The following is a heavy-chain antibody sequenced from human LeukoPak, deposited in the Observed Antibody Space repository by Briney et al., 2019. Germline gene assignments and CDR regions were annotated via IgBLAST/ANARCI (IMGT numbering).Heavy chain of an antibody. CDR3: ARHSDRTAYTAKGFDY. V-gene: IGHV4-39*01. Sequence: SETLSLTCSVSGGSISSSDHFWGWIRQPPGKGLEWIGSIYCSGTTYYNPSLKSRVTISVDMSKNQFSLKLSSVTAADTAVYYCARHSDRTAYTAKGFDYWGQGTLVTVSS. CDR1: GGSISSSDHF. D-gene: IGHD2-21*02. CDR2: IYCSGTT. J-gene: IGHJ4*02.